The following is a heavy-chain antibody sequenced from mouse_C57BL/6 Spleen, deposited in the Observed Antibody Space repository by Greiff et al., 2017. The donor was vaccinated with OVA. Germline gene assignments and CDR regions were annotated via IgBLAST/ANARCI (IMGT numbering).Heavy chain of an antibody. CDR1: GYTFTDYN. CDR2: INPNNGGT. D-gene: IGHD1-1*01. J-gene: IGHJ2*01. Sequence: EVQLQQSGPELVKPGASVKIPCKASGYTFTDYNMDWVKQSHGKSLEWIGDINPNNGGTIYNQKFKGKATLIVDKSSITAYMELRSLTSEDTAVYYCARPLYYYGSSPYYFDYWGQGTTLTVSS. CDR3: ARPLYYYGSSPYYFDY. V-gene: IGHV1-18*01.